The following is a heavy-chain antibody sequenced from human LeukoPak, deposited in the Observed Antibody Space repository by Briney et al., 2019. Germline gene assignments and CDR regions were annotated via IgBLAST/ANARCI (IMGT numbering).Heavy chain of an antibody. V-gene: IGHV3-74*03. CDR2: ISPDGNSA. J-gene: IGHJ6*02. Sequence: GGSLRLSCSASGFTFSTYWMHWVRQAPGKGLVWVSRISPDGNSATYADSVKGRFTISRDNAKNTLYLQMNSLRAEDSAVYYCVSLDGVYYYHMDVWGQGTTVIVSS. CDR3: VSLDGVYYYHMDV. CDR1: GFTFSTYW. D-gene: IGHD3/OR15-3a*01.